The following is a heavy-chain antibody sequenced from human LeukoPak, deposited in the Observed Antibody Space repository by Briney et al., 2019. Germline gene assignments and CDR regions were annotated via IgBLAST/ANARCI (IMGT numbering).Heavy chain of an antibody. CDR2: INPNSGGT. Sequence: ASVKVSCKASGYTFTGYYMHWVRQAPGQGLEWMGWINPNSGGTNYAQKFQGRVTMTRDTSISTAYMELGRLRSDDTAVYYCARDHSGISPYNSGWYGLMGYFDYWGQGTLVTVSS. J-gene: IGHJ4*02. V-gene: IGHV1-2*02. D-gene: IGHD6-19*01. CDR3: ARDHSGISPYNSGWYGLMGYFDY. CDR1: GYTFTGYY.